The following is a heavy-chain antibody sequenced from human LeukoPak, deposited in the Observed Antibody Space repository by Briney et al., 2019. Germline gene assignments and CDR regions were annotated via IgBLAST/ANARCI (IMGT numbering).Heavy chain of an antibody. CDR1: GGSISSGDYY. CDR2: ISFTGST. V-gene: IGHV4-61*08. J-gene: IGHJ4*02. CDR3: ARGEAHDYGAKVGDY. Sequence: SETLSLTCTVSGGSISSGDYYWSWIRQPPGKGLEWIGCISFTGSTKYNPSLRSRVTISVNTSRNQFSLKLRSVTAADTAVYYCARGEAHDYGAKVGDYWGQGTLVTVSS. D-gene: IGHD4-23*01.